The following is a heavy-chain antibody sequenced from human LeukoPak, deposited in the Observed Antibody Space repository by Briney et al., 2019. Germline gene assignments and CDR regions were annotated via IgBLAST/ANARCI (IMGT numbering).Heavy chain of an antibody. CDR1: GDSVSSNSAA. Sequence: SQTLSLTCAISGDSVSSNSAAWNWVRQSPSRGLEWLGRTYYRSKWYNDYAVSVKSRITINPDTSKNQFSLQLNSVTPEDTAVYYCARAPLAVAGTNWYFDLWGRGTLVTVSS. J-gene: IGHJ2*01. V-gene: IGHV6-1*01. CDR2: TYYRSKWYN. CDR3: ARAPLAVAGTNWYFDL. D-gene: IGHD6-19*01.